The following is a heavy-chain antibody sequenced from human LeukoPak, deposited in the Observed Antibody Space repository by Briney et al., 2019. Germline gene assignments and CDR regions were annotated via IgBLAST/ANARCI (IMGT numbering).Heavy chain of an antibody. V-gene: IGHV3-30*04. J-gene: IGHJ4*02. CDR3: ARDGAYYDILTGYYVLGYFDY. CDR2: ISYDGSNK. D-gene: IGHD3-9*01. CDR1: GFAFSSYA. Sequence: PGGSLRLSCAASGFAFSSYAMHWVRQAPGKGLEWVAVISYDGSNKYYADSVKGRFTISRDNSKNTLYLQMNSLRAEDTAVYYCARDGAYYDILTGYYVLGYFDYWGQGTLVTVST.